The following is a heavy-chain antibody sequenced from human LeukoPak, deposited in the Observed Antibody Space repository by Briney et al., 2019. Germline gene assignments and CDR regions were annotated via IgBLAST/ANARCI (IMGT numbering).Heavy chain of an antibody. D-gene: IGHD3-9*01. CDR3: ARDSPPPGRSGFSGDY. Sequence: GGSLRLSCAASGFTFSSYSMNWVRQAPGKGLEWVSSISSSSSYIYYADSVKGRFTISRDNAKNSLYLQMNSLRAEDTAVYYCARDSPPPGRSGFSGDYWGQGTLVTVSS. CDR2: ISSSSSYI. V-gene: IGHV3-21*01. CDR1: GFTFSSYS. J-gene: IGHJ4*02.